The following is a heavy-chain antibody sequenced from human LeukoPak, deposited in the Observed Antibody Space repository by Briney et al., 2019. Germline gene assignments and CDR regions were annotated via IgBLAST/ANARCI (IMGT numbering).Heavy chain of an antibody. CDR1: GGSISSYY. V-gene: IGHV4-4*07. CDR2: IYTSGST. D-gene: IGHD3-3*01. CDR3: ARSRITDFGDYFDY. Sequence: KSSETLSLTCTVSGGSISSYYWSWIRQPAGKGLEWIGRIYTSGSTNYNPSLKSRVTMSVDTSKNQFSLKLSSVTAADTAVYYCARSRITDFGDYFDYWGQGTLVTVSS. J-gene: IGHJ4*02.